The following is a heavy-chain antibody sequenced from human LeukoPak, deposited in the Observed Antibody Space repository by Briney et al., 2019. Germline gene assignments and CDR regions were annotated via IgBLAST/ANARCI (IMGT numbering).Heavy chain of an antibody. CDR3: ASFGQQWLESY. CDR2: ISTDGSMT. D-gene: IGHD6-19*01. V-gene: IGHV3-74*01. Sequence: GGSLRLSCASSGFAPSNDWMHWVRQAPGKGLEWVSRISTDGSMTGYTDSVKGRFTIYRDNAKRILYLEMNNLRVEDTAVYYCASFGQQWLESYWGQGTLVAVSS. J-gene: IGHJ4*02. CDR1: GFAPSNDW.